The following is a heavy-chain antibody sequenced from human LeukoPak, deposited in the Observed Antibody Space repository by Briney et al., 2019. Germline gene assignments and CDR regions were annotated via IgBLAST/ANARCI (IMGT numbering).Heavy chain of an antibody. D-gene: IGHD3-22*01. Sequence: ASVKVSCKASGYTFTGYFMHWVRQAPGQGLEWMGIIDPSGGSPTYAQKFQGRVTMTEDTSTDTAYMELSSLRSEDTAVYYCATELRSGYFDYWGQGTLVTVSS. CDR1: GYTFTGYF. CDR2: IDPSGGSP. J-gene: IGHJ4*02. V-gene: IGHV1-46*01. CDR3: ATELRSGYFDY.